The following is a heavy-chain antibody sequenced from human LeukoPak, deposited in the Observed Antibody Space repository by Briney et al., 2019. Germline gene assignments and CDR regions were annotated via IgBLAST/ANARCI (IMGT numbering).Heavy chain of an antibody. CDR1: GFTFSSYG. CDR3: AKGTYLDY. CDR2: ISYDGSNK. Sequence: GGSLRLSCAASGFTFSSYGMHWVRQAPGKGLEWVAVISYDGSNKYYADSVKGRFTISRDNSKNTLYLQMNSLRVEDTAVYYCAKGTYLDYWGQGTLVTVSS. J-gene: IGHJ4*02. V-gene: IGHV3-30*18.